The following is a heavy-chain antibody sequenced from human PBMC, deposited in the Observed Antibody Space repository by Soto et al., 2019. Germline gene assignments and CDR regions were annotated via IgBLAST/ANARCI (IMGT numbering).Heavy chain of an antibody. CDR2: MNPGSGDT. V-gene: IGHV1-8*01. D-gene: IGHD3-16*01. CDR3: ARMETFGSLNWFDP. Sequence: ASVKVSCKASGYSFTNNDVSWVRQATGQGLEWMGWMNPGSGDTGYAQKFQGRVTMTRDISIATAYMELSSLRSDDTAIYYCARMETFGSLNWFDPWGQGALVTVSS. CDR1: GYSFTNND. J-gene: IGHJ5*02.